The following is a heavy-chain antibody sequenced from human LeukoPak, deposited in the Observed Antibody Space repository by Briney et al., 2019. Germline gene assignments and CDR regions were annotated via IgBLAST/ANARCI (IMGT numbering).Heavy chain of an antibody. J-gene: IGHJ4*02. CDR1: GYTFTGYY. CDR3: AIPGIAVAAPYYFDY. CDR2: INPNSGGT. V-gene: IGHV1-2*02. Sequence: ASVKVSCKASGYTFTGYYMHWVRQAPGQGLEWMGWINPNSGGTNYAQKFQGRVTMTRDTSISTAYMELSRLRSDDTAVYYCAIPGIAVAAPYYFDYWGQGTLVTVSS. D-gene: IGHD6-19*01.